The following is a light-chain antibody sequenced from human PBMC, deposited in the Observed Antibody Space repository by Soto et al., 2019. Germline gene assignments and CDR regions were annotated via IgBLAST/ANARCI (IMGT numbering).Light chain of an antibody. CDR1: SSDIGGFNY. J-gene: IGLJ2*01. CDR2: EVN. V-gene: IGLV2-14*01. Sequence: QSALTQPASVSGSRGQSITISCTGTSSDIGGFNYVSWYQQHPGKVPKLLIYEVNNRPSGVSDRFSGSKSGNTASLTISGLQAVDEADYYCSSFTNNSPGIFGGGTKLTVL. CDR3: SSFTNNSPGI.